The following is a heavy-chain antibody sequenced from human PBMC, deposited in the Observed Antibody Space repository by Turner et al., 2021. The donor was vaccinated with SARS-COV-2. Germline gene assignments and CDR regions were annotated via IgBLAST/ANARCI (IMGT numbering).Heavy chain of an antibody. CDR3: ARELRFNWLDS. CDR1: GASISSYY. CDR2: IYYRGST. J-gene: IGHJ5*01. Sequence: QVLLQASGPGLVKPSETLSLTCTVSGASISSYYWAWIRQPPGKRLEWIGYIYYRGSTNYNPSLKSRVTMSVDTSKNQFSLKLRSVTAADTAVYYCARELRFNWLDSWGQGTLVTVSS. D-gene: IGHD3-3*01. V-gene: IGHV4-59*01.